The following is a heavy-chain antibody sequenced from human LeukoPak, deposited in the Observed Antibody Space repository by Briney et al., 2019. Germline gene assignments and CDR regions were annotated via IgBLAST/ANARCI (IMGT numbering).Heavy chain of an antibody. Sequence: SETLSLTCTVSGGSVSSGGYYWSWIRQHPGQGLEWIGYIYYSGSTYYNPSLQSRVTISVDTSKNQFSLKLSSVTAADTAVYYCARTPPNCSGGSCYSGVTFDYWGQGTLVTVSS. D-gene: IGHD2-15*01. CDR3: ARTPPNCSGGSCYSGVTFDY. J-gene: IGHJ4*02. V-gene: IGHV4-31*03. CDR2: IYYSGST. CDR1: GGSVSSGGYY.